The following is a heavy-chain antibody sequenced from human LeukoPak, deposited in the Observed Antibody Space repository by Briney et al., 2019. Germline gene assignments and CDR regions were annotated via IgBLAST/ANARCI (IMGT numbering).Heavy chain of an antibody. V-gene: IGHV3-49*04. CDR2: IRSKAYGGTT. J-gene: IGHJ4*02. CDR3: TRDFGDYYGSGSFSPFDY. CDR1: GFTFGDYA. Sequence: PGRSLRLSCTASGFTFGDYAMSWVRQAPGKGLEWVGFIRSKAYGGTTEYAASVKGRFTISRDDSKSIAYLQVNSLKTEDTAVYYCTRDFGDYYGSGSFSPFDYWGQGTLVTVSS. D-gene: IGHD3-10*01.